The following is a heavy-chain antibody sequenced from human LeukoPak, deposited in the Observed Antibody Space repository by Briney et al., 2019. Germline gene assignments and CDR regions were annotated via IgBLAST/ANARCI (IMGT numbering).Heavy chain of an antibody. V-gene: IGHV3-23*01. J-gene: IGHJ4*02. CDR3: ASRYCSSTSCSLDY. D-gene: IGHD2-2*01. Sequence: GGSLRLSCLGSGFDFDTYAMSWVRQAPGGGLEWVSGISAGGRTTYYADSVKGRFTISRDNSKNTLYLQMNSLRAEDTAVYYCASRYCSSTSCSLDYWGQGTLVTVSS. CDR1: GFDFDTYA. CDR2: ISAGGRTT.